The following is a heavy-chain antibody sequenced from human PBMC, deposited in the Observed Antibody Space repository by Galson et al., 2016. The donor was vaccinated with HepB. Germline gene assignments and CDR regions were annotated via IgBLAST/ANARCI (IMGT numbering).Heavy chain of an antibody. Sequence: SVKVSCKASGYSFLNHGVSWVRQAPGQGLEWMGRVRTHNGNTNYAQKVQGRVTLTADTSTTTVYMELRSLRPDDTAIYYCARDWGFLGGVTQNWFDPWGQGTLVIVSS. V-gene: IGHV1-18*04. CDR1: GYSFLNHG. D-gene: IGHD3-16*01. CDR3: ARDWGFLGGVTQNWFDP. CDR2: VRTHNGNT. J-gene: IGHJ5*02.